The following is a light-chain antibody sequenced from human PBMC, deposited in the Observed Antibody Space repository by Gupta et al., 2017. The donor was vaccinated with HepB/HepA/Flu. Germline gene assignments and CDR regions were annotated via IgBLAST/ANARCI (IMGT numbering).Light chain of an antibody. CDR2: DDS. Sequence: SSVLTQSPSVPVAPGKTARITCGGNNIGTKSVHWYQQKPGQAPVLVVYDDSDRPSGIPERFSGSNSGNTATLTISRVEAGDEADYYCQVWDSSSDHRVIFGGGTKLTVL. CDR3: QVWDSSSDHRVI. CDR1: NIGTKS. J-gene: IGLJ2*01. V-gene: IGLV3-21*03.